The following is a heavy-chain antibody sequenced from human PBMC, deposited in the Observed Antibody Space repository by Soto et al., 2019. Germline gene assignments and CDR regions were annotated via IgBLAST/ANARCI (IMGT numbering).Heavy chain of an antibody. CDR1: GSPFVNYD. J-gene: IGHJ6*02. V-gene: IGHV1-8*01. D-gene: IGHD1-20*01. CDR3: ARGYNWKRNSYGMDV. CDR2: MTPNSGKT. Sequence: KVSCQGSGSPFVNYDINWVRQATGRSLEWMGRMTPNSGKTGYSQKFQGRGTMTRNTSISTAYMELSSLKSEDTAVYYCARGYNWKRNSYGMDVWGQGTTVTVSS.